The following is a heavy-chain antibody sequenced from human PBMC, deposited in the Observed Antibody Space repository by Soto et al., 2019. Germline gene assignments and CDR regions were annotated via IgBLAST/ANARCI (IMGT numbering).Heavy chain of an antibody. V-gene: IGHV3-23*01. D-gene: IGHD6-13*01. Sequence: GSLRLSCAASGFTFSSYAMSWVRQAPGKGLEWVSAISGSGGSTYYADSVKGRFTISRDNSKNTLYLQMNSLRAEDTAVYYCAKAHKGSSWSPSEYFQHWGQGTLVTVYS. CDR3: AKAHKGSSWSPSEYFQH. J-gene: IGHJ1*01. CDR2: ISGSGGST. CDR1: GFTFSSYA.